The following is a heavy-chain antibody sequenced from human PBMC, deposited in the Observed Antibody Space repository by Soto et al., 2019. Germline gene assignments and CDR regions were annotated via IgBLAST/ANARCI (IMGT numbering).Heavy chain of an antibody. CDR1: GDSISSDGYH. D-gene: IGHD2-8*01. V-gene: IGHV4-30-4*01. J-gene: IGHJ4*02. Sequence: SETLSLTCTVSGDSISSDGYHWSWIRQSPGKGLKWIGYIYNGGRTFYRPSLESRINMSLDATKNSYSLRLTSVTAADTAVYYCARAPVGMDSINFFDHWGQGILVTVSS. CDR2: IYNGGRT. CDR3: ARAPVGMDSINFFDH.